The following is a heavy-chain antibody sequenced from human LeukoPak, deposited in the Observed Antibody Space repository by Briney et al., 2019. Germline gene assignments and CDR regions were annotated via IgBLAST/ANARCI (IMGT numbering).Heavy chain of an antibody. V-gene: IGHV4-59*01. J-gene: IGHJ4*02. D-gene: IGHD3-22*01. CDR1: GGSISSYY. Sequence: PSETLSLTCTVSGGSISSYYWSWIRQPPGKGLEWIGYICYSGSTNYNPSLKSRVTISVDTSKNQFSLMLTSVTAADTAVYYCARERSYYDSRGYYTPYYFDYWGQGTLVTVSS. CDR3: ARERSYYDSRGYYTPYYFDY. CDR2: ICYSGST.